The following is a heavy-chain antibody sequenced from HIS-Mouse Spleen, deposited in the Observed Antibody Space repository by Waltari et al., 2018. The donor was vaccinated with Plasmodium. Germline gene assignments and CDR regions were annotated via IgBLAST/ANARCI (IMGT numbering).Heavy chain of an antibody. CDR1: GGSISSGGYY. Sequence: QVQLQESGPGLVKPSQTLSLTCTVSGGSISSGGYYWSWIRQHPGKGLEWIGYIYYSGSTYYNQSIKSRVTISVDTSKNQFSRKLSSVTAADTAVYYCAREPTIFGVVNGWFDPWGQGTLVTVSS. CDR2: IYYSGST. J-gene: IGHJ5*02. CDR3: AREPTIFGVVNGWFDP. V-gene: IGHV4-31*03. D-gene: IGHD3-3*01.